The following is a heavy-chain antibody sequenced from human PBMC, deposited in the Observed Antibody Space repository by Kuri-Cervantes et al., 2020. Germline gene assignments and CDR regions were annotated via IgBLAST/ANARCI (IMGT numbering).Heavy chain of an antibody. J-gene: IGHJ3*02. CDR3: ARDSAVAGTPHGTAFDI. V-gene: IGHV4-34*01. D-gene: IGHD6-19*01. Sequence: SQTLSLTCAVYGGSFSSYYWNWIRQPPGKGLEWIGEINHSGSTNYNPSLKSRLTISVDTSKNQFSLKLSSVTAADTAVYYCARDSAVAGTPHGTAFDIWGQGTMVTVSS. CDR1: GGSFSSYY. CDR2: INHSGST.